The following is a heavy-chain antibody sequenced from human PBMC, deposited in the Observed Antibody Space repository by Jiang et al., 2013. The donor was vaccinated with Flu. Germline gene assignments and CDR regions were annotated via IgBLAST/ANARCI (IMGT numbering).Heavy chain of an antibody. V-gene: IGHV4-39*01. Sequence: GPGLVKPSETLSLTCTVSGGSISSSSYYWGWIRQPPGKGLEWIGSIYYSGSTYYNPSLKSRVTISVDTSKNQFSLKLSSVTAADTAVYYCARPLQQMYYFDYWGQEPWSPSPQ. CDR2: IYYSGST. CDR3: ARPLQQMYYFDY. CDR1: GGSISSSSYY. J-gene: IGHJ4*01. D-gene: IGHD5-18*01.